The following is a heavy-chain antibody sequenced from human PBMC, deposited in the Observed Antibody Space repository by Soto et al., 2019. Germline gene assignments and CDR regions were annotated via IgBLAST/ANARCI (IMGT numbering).Heavy chain of an antibody. J-gene: IGHJ4*02. Sequence: PSETLSLTCAVYGGSFSGYYWSWIRQPPGKGLEWIGEINHSGSTNYNPSLKSRVTISVDTSKNQFSLKLSSVTAADMAVYYCAGVRITFGGVIVSFDYWGQGTLVTVSS. D-gene: IGHD3-16*02. CDR3: AGVRITFGGVIVSFDY. CDR2: INHSGST. CDR1: GGSFSGYY. V-gene: IGHV4-34*01.